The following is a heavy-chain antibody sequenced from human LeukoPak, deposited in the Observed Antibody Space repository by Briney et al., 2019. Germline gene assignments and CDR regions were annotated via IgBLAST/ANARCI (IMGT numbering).Heavy chain of an antibody. CDR1: VYTFTSYY. Sequence: ASVKVSCKASVYTFTSYYMHWVRQAPGQGLEWMGIINPSGGSTSYAQKFQGRVTMTRDTSTSTVYMELSSLRSEDTAVYYCARAFSYDFWSGYSHFDYWGQGTLVTVSS. CDR2: INPSGGST. J-gene: IGHJ4*02. D-gene: IGHD3-3*01. CDR3: ARAFSYDFWSGYSHFDY. V-gene: IGHV1-46*01.